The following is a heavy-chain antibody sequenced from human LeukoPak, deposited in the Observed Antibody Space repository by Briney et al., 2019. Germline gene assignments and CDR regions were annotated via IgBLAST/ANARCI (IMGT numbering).Heavy chain of an antibody. CDR3: ATSGGTVRPMHIGAFDI. CDR1: GFTFRSYW. V-gene: IGHV3-7*01. J-gene: IGHJ3*02. D-gene: IGHD3-10*01. CDR2: IKEDGSEK. Sequence: GGSLRLSCAASGFTFRSYWMSWVCQAPGKGLEWVANIKEDGSEKYYVDFVKGRFTISRDNAKNSLYLQMNSLRTEDTAVYYCATSGGTVRPMHIGAFDIWGQGTMVTVSS.